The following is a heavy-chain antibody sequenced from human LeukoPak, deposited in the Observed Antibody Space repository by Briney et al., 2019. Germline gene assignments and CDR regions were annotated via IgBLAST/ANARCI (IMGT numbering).Heavy chain of an antibody. V-gene: IGHV3-72*01. Sequence: GGSLRLSCEASGLSFSNYAMSWVRQAPGKGLEWVGRSRDRANSYATEYATSVEGRFTISRDDSKKSLYLQMNSLKTEDTAVYYCANFFGNNFGFWGQGTLVTVSS. CDR1: GLSFSNYA. CDR3: ANFFGNNFGF. D-gene: IGHD5-24*01. J-gene: IGHJ4*02. CDR2: SRDRANSYAT.